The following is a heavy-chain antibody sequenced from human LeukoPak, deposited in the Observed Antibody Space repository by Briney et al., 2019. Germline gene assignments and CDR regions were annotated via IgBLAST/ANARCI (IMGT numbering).Heavy chain of an antibody. CDR2: ISAYNGNT. J-gene: IGHJ4*02. CDR3: ARDRDYGGNPEPYFDY. Sequence: ASVKVSCKASGYTLTSYGISWVRQAPGQGLEWMGWISAYNGNTNYAQKLQGRVTMTTDTSTSTAYMELRSLRSDDTAVYYCARDRDYGGNPEPYFDYWGQGTLVTVSS. V-gene: IGHV1-18*01. CDR1: GYTLTSYG. D-gene: IGHD4-23*01.